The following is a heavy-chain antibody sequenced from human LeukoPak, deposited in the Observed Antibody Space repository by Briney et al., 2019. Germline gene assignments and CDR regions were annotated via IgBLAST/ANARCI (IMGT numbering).Heavy chain of an antibody. J-gene: IGHJ4*02. CDR3: ARNAFDY. Sequence: GGSLRLSCAASGFTFDDYAMHWVRQAPGKGLEWVSGISWNSGSIGYADSVKGRFTISRDNAKNSLSLQMNSLRAEDTAVYYCARNAFDYWGQGILVIVSS. CDR1: GFTFDDYA. V-gene: IGHV3-9*01. CDR2: ISWNSGSI.